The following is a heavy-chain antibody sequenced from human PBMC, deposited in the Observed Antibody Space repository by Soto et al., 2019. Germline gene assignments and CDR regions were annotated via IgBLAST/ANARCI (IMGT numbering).Heavy chain of an antibody. D-gene: IGHD3-3*01. CDR1: GGSFSGYY. V-gene: IGHV4-34*01. CDR3: ARGPRFLEWLFRPYHYYGMDV. J-gene: IGHJ6*02. Sequence: QVQLQQWGAGLLKPSETLSLTCAVYGGSFSGYYWSWIRQPPGKGLEWIGEINHSESTNYNPSLKSRVTISVDTSKNQFSLKLSSVTAADTAVYYCARGPRFLEWLFRPYHYYGMDVWGQGTTVTVSS. CDR2: INHSEST.